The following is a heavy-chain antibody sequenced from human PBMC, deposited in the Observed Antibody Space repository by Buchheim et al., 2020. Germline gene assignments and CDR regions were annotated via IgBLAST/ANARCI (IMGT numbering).Heavy chain of an antibody. J-gene: IGHJ4*02. CDR3: ARENDYNALDS. V-gene: IGHV2-70*15. CDR1: GLSLRNIGVS. D-gene: IGHD5-24*01. CDR2: IDWDDGK. Sequence: QVSLRESGPAQVRTTETLTLTCTVSGLSLRNIGVSVSWIRQPPGKPLQWLARIDWDDGKYYNTPLETRLTVSKRTSKQQVVLTLTNVDPADTATYYCARENDYNALDSWGQGTL.